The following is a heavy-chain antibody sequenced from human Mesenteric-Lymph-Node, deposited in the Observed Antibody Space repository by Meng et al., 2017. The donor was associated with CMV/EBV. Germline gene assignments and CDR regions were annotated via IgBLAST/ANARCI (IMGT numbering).Heavy chain of an antibody. CDR3: ARACSSTTCRAPSPDD. D-gene: IGHD2-2*01. CDR1: GYTFTGHF. CDR2: INPHSGGT. V-gene: IGHV1-2*02. J-gene: IGHJ4*02. Sequence: GESLKISCKASGYTFTGHFIHWVRQAPGQGLEWMGWINPHSGGTKYSQKFQGRVTMTRDTSISTAYMELSRLTSDDTAVYYCARACSSTTCRAPSPDDWGQGTLVTVSS.